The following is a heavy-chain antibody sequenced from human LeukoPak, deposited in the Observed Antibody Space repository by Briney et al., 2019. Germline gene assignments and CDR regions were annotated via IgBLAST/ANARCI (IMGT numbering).Heavy chain of an antibody. CDR2: IDWDDDK. V-gene: IGHV2-70*01. CDR1: GFSLTTSGMC. D-gene: IGHD5-24*01. CDR3: VRLPCRHGYNPV. Sequence: SGPTLVNPTQTLTLTCTFSGFSLTTSGMCVSWIRQPPGKALEWLAHIDWDDDKYYSTSLKTRLTISKDTSKNQVVLTMTNMDPVDTATYYCVRLPCRHGYNPVWGQGTLVTVSS. J-gene: IGHJ4*02.